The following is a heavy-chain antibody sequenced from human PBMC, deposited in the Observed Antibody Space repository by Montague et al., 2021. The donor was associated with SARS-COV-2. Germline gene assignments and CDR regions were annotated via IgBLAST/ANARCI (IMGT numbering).Heavy chain of an antibody. D-gene: IGHD3-10*01. J-gene: IGHJ5*02. V-gene: IGHV4-4*02. CDR3: ARRITMVRGVTKRNNWFDP. CDR1: GGSISSENG. Sequence: SETLSLTCAVSGGSISSENGFSWVRQSPVKVLEWIGEILHSCSTNCNASLESRVTMSVDKSKNDFSLKLSPVTAADTAMYYCARRITMVRGVTKRNNWFDPWGRGILVPVSS. CDR2: ILHSCST.